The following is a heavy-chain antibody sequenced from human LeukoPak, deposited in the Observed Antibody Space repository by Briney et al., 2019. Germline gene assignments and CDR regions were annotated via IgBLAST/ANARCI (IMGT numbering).Heavy chain of an antibody. Sequence: SVKVSCKASGGTFSSYAISWVRQAPGQGLEWMGGIIPIFGTANYAQKFQGRVTITADESTSTAYMELSSLRSEDTAVYYCASNTVTPKGLDYWGQGTLVTVSS. CDR3: ASNTVTPKGLDY. CDR1: GGTFSSYA. J-gene: IGHJ4*02. CDR2: IIPIFGTA. D-gene: IGHD4-17*01. V-gene: IGHV1-69*13.